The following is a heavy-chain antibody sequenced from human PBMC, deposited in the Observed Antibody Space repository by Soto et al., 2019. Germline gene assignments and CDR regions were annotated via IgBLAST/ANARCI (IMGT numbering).Heavy chain of an antibody. CDR3: ARGYCTTTICDPWFDP. J-gene: IGHJ5*02. V-gene: IGHV5-51*01. CDR1: GYSFTSYW. D-gene: IGHD2-2*01. Sequence: GESLKISCTGVGYSFTSYWIGWVRQMPGKGLEWMGIIYPGDSDTRYSPSFQGQVTISADKSITTAYLQWSSLKASDTAMYYCARGYCTTTICDPWFDPWGQGTLVTVS. CDR2: IYPGDSDT.